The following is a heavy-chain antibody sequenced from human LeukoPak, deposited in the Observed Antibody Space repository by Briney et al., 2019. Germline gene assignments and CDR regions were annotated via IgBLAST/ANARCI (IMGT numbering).Heavy chain of an antibody. D-gene: IGHD3-10*01. J-gene: IGHJ4*02. CDR1: AYSISSGYY. CDR3: ARRVRGSGSYNY. CDR2: IYHSGST. V-gene: IGHV4-38-2*02. Sequence: PSETLSLTCTVSAYSISSGYYWGWIRQPPGKGLEWIGSIYHSGSTYYNPSLKSRVTISVDTSKNQFSLKLSSVTAADTAVYYCARRVRGSGSYNYWGQGTLVTVSS.